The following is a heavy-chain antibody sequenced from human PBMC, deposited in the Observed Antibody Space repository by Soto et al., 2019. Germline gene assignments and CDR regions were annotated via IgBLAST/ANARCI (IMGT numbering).Heavy chain of an antibody. Sequence: GASLKISCKGSGYSFTSYWIGWVRPMPGKGLEWMGIIYPGDSDTRYSPSFQGQVTISADKSISTAYLQWSSLKASDTAMYYCARHREDIVPAASFSYFDYWGQGTLVTVSS. CDR3: ARHREDIVPAASFSYFDY. CDR1: GYSFTSYW. V-gene: IGHV5-51*01. D-gene: IGHD2-8*01. J-gene: IGHJ4*02. CDR2: IYPGDSDT.